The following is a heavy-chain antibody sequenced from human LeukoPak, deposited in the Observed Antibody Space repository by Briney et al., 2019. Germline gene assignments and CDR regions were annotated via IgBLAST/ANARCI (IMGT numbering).Heavy chain of an antibody. CDR1: GFTFRNYG. CDR2: IWFDGSKN. J-gene: IGHJ4*02. Sequence: GGSLRLSCAASGFTFRNYGMHWVRQAPGKGLEWVAIIWFDGSKNYYADSVKGRFTISRDNFNNTLYLQMNSLRAEDTALYYCARAPYTTGRSFYFDSWGQGTLVTVSS. D-gene: IGHD6-19*01. CDR3: ARAPYTTGRSFYFDS. V-gene: IGHV3-33*01.